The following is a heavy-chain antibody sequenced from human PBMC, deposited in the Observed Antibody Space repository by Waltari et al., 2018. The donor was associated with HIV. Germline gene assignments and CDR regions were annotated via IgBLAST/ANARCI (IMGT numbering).Heavy chain of an antibody. CDR2: IYYRGST. Sequence: QLQLQESGPGLVQPSETLSLTCTVSGGSISSSSSYWGWIRQPPGKGLEWIGSIYYRGSTYYNPSLKSRVTISVDTSKNQFSLKLSSVTAADTAVYYCARQQYCSGGSCPYNWFDPWGQGTLVTVSS. CDR3: ARQQYCSGGSCPYNWFDP. J-gene: IGHJ5*02. CDR1: GGSISSSSSY. V-gene: IGHV4-39*01. D-gene: IGHD2-15*01.